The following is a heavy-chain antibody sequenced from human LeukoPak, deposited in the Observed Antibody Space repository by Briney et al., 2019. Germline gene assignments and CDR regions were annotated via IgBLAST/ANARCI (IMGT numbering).Heavy chain of an antibody. Sequence: SETLSLTCAVSGASISGSGYYLGWIRQPPGKGLEWIGNIYYTGNTYYNASLQSRVTISIDTSKNQFSLRLNSVTAADTAMYYCAKSRGYGLIDYWGQGTLVTVSS. CDR3: AKSRGYGLIDY. D-gene: IGHD5-12*01. J-gene: IGHJ4*02. V-gene: IGHV4-39*01. CDR1: GASISGSGYY. CDR2: IYYTGNT.